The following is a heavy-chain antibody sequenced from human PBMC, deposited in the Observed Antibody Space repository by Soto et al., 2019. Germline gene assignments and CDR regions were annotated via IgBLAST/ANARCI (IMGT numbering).Heavy chain of an antibody. CDR3: ARVVVPAKIYYYYMDV. CDR2: IYYSGST. V-gene: IGHV4-39*01. D-gene: IGHD2-2*01. CDR1: GGSISSSSYD. Sequence: QLQLQESGPGLVTPSETLSLTCTVSGGSISSSSYDWGWIRQPPGKGLEWLGSIYYSGSTYYNPSLKSRVTISVDTSKNQFSLKLSSVTAADTAVYYCARVVVPAKIYYYYMDVGGKGTTVTVSS. J-gene: IGHJ6*03.